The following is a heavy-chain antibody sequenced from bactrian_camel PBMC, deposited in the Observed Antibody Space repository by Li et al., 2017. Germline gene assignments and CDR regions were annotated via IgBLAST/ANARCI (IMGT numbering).Heavy chain of an antibody. V-gene: IGHV3S1*01. D-gene: IGHD5*01. CDR2: ITASGTT. CDR1: GFPFSANH. Sequence: HVQLVESGGDSVQPGGSLRLSCVASGFPFSANHMSWVRQPPGKTLEWVSSITASGTTSYSNSVRGRFTISRDNAKNTLYLQLDSLRTEDTATYYCAKGRPRLGWVAADLDRGQGTQVTVS. CDR3: AKGRPRLGWVAADLD. J-gene: IGHJ4*01.